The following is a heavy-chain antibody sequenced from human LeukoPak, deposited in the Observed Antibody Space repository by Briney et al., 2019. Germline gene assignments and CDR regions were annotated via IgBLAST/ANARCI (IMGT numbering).Heavy chain of an antibody. J-gene: IGHJ5*02. CDR1: GFTFDDYG. CDR3: ARDKGASYDTSGYLYNWFDP. CDR2: INWNGGST. D-gene: IGHD3-22*01. Sequence: GGSLRLSCAASGFTFDDYGMSWVRQAPGKGLEWVSGINWNGGSTGYADSVKGRFTISRDNAKNSLYLQMNSLRAEDTALYYCARDKGASYDTSGYLYNWFDPWGQGTLVTVSS. V-gene: IGHV3-20*04.